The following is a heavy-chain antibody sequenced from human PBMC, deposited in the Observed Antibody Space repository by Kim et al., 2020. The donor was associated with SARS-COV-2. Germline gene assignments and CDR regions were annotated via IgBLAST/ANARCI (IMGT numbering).Heavy chain of an antibody. Sequence: KGRFTISRDNSKNTLDLQMNSRRAEDTAVYYCAKDFRQPRGGTAGWDDYWGQGTLVTVSS. CDR3: AKDFRQPRGGTAGWDDY. V-gene: IGHV3-30*02. D-gene: IGHD3-16*01. J-gene: IGHJ4*02.